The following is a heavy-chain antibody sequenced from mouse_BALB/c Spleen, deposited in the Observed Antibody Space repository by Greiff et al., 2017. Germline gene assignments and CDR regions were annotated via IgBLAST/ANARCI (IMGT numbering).Heavy chain of an antibody. CDR2: IWAGGST. J-gene: IGHJ3*01. CDR1: GFSLTSYG. Sequence: VMLVESGPGLVAPSQSLSITCTVSGFSLTSYGVHWVRQPPGKGLEWLGVIWAGGSTNYNSALMSRLSISKDNSKSQVFLKMNSLQTDDTAMYYCARVPYDYDWFAYWGQGTLVTVSA. V-gene: IGHV2-9*02. D-gene: IGHD2-4*01. CDR3: ARVPYDYDWFAY.